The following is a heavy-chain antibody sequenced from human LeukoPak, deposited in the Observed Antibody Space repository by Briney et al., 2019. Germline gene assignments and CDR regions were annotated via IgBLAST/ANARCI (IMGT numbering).Heavy chain of an antibody. D-gene: IGHD3-9*01. CDR2: LSYDGSNK. CDR3: AKAYYDILTGLIDY. Sequence: PGGSLRLSCAASGFTFSSYGMHWVRQAPGKGLEWVAVLSYDGSNKYYADSVKGRFTISRDNSKNTLYLQMNSLRAEDTAVYSCAKAYYDILTGLIDYWGQGTLVTVSS. V-gene: IGHV3-30*18. CDR1: GFTFSSYG. J-gene: IGHJ4*02.